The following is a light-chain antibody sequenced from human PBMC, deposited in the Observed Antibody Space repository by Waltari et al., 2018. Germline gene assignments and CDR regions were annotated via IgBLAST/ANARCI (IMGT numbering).Light chain of an antibody. CDR2: DAS. CDR3: QQRSNWPSIT. J-gene: IGKJ5*01. V-gene: IGKV3-11*01. CDR1: QSVSRS. Sequence: EIVLTQSPATLSLSPGERATLACRATQSVSRSLAWYQQKPGQAPSLLIHDASNRATGIPARFSGSGSGTDFTLTISSLEPEDFAVYYCQQRSNWPSITFGQGTRLEIK.